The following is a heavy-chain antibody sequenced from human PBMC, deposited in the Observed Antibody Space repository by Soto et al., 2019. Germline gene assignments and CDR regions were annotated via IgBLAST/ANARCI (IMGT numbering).Heavy chain of an antibody. D-gene: IGHD6-19*01. CDR3: ARGLALAVAGFDY. J-gene: IGHJ4*02. CDR1: GFTFSSYW. CDR2: IKQDGSEK. V-gene: IGHV3-7*01. Sequence: ESGGGLVQPGGSLRLSCAASGFTFSSYWMSWVRQAPGKGLEWVANIKQDGSEKYYVDSVKGRFTISRDNAKNSLYLQMNSLRAEDTAVYYCARGLALAVAGFDYWGQGTLVTVSS.